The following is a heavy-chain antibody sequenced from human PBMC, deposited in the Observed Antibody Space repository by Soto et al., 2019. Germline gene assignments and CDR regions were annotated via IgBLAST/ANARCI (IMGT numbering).Heavy chain of an antibody. D-gene: IGHD2-21*01. J-gene: IGHJ6*02. CDR1: GGSIKTFS. CDR2: FYYNGST. CDR3: ARHPVVLAGMDV. V-gene: IGHV4-59*08. Sequence: SETLSLTCTVSGGSIKTFSWSWIRQPPGKALEWIGCFYYNGSTKYSPSLKSRVTISVDTSKNQFSLKLTSVTAADTAVYYCARHPVVLAGMDVWGQGTTVTVSS.